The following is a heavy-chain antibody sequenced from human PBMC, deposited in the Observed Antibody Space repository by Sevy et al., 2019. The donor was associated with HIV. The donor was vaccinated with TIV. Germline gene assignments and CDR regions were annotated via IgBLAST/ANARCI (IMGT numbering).Heavy chain of an antibody. CDR1: GFTFSIYA. D-gene: IGHD4-17*01. V-gene: IGHV3-30*04. CDR2: ISYDGSKK. Sequence: GGSLRLSCAASGFTFSIYAIHWVRQAPGKGLEWVAVISYDGSKKYYVDSVKGRFTIPRDNSKNTLYLQMNSLRPEDTAVYYCARDLPSAVTNPFYYYGMDVWGQGTTVTVSS. J-gene: IGHJ6*02. CDR3: ARDLPSAVTNPFYYYGMDV.